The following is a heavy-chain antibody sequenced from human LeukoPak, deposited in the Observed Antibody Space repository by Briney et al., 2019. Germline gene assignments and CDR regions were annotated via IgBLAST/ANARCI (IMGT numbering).Heavy chain of an antibody. D-gene: IGHD2-15*01. J-gene: IGHJ5*01. CDR2: IYASGNI. CDR1: GGSISSGSYY. CDR3: ATGYGKLDS. Sequence: KTSETLSLTCTVSGGSISSGSYYWSWIRQPAGKGLEWIGRIYASGNINYNPSLKSRVTISVDTSKNQFSLKLSSVTAADTAVYYCATGYGKLDSWGQGTLVTVSS. V-gene: IGHV4-61*02.